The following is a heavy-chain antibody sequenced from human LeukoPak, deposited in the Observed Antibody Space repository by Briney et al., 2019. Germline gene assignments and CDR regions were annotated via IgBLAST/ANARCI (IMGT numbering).Heavy chain of an antibody. D-gene: IGHD6-13*01. CDR3: AKGSTESSSWYEYLQH. J-gene: IGHJ1*01. V-gene: IGHV3-30*18. CDR2: ISYDGSNK. Sequence: TGGSLRLSCAASGFTFSSYGMHCVRQAPGKGLEWVAVISYDGSNKYYADSVKGRFTISRDNSKNTLYLRMNSLRAEDTAVYYCAKGSTESSSWYEYLQHWGQGTLVTVSS. CDR1: GFTFSSYG.